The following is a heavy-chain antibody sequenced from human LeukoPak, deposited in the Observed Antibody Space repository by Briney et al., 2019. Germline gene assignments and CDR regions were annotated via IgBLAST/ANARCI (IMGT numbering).Heavy chain of an antibody. Sequence: QPGRSLRLSCAASGFTFSSYGMHWVRQAPGKGLEWVAVISYDGSNKYYADSVKGRFTISRDSSMNTLYLQMNSLRAEDTAVYYCAKGGWLLEPYIDYWGQGTLVTVSS. CDR1: GFTFSSYG. CDR3: AKGGWLLEPYIDY. V-gene: IGHV3-30*18. D-gene: IGHD3-9*01. J-gene: IGHJ4*02. CDR2: ISYDGSNK.